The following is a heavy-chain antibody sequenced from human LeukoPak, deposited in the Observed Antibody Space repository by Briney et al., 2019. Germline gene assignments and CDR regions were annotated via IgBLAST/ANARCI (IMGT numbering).Heavy chain of an antibody. J-gene: IGHJ5*02. V-gene: IGHV1-2*02. CDR1: GYTFTGYY. D-gene: IGHD3-3*01. Sequence: ASVKVSRKASGYTFTGYYMHRVRQAPGQGLEWMGWINPNSGGTNYAQKFQGRVTMTRDTSISTAYMELSRLRSDDTAVYYCARDHSTYYDFWSGYPPSNWFDPWGQGTLVTVSS. CDR3: ARDHSTYYDFWSGYPPSNWFDP. CDR2: INPNSGGT.